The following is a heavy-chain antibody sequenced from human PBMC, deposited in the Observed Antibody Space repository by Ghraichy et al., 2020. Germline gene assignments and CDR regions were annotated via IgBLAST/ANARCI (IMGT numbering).Heavy chain of an antibody. CDR1: GFTFSGYS. CDR3: ARDHQWALDI. V-gene: IGHV3-48*02. Sequence: GGSRRLSCAAFGFTFSGYSMNWVRQATGKGLEWVSYIRNDAIFYADSVKVRFTISRNNDRNSVFLQMKSLRDEDAVVYYWARDHQWALDIWGQGTRVTVS. J-gene: IGHJ3*02. CDR2: IRNDAI. D-gene: IGHD6-19*01.